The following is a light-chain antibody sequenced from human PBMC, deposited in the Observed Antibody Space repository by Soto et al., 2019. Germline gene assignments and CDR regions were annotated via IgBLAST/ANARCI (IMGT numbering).Light chain of an antibody. Sequence: ELVMTQSPGTLSLSPGERATLSCRASQSVSSSYLAWYQQKPGQAPRLLIYGASSRATGIPDRFSGSGSGTDFTLTISRLEPEDFAVYYCQQYGNSPITFGQGTRLEIK. CDR3: QQYGNSPIT. CDR2: GAS. V-gene: IGKV3-20*01. J-gene: IGKJ5*01. CDR1: QSVSSSY.